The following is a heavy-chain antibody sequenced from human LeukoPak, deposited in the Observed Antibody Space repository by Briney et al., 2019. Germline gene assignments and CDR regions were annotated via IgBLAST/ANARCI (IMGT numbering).Heavy chain of an antibody. CDR2: INHSGST. D-gene: IGHD6-19*01. CDR3: ARRIAVAGLYYXXGMDV. Sequence: PSETLSLTCAVYGGSFSGYYWSWIRQPPGKGLEWIGEINHSGSTNYNPSLKSRVTISVDTSKNQFSLKLSSVTAADTAVYYCARRIAVAGLYYXXGMDVWGQGTTVTVSS. J-gene: IGHJ6*02. CDR1: GGSFSGYY. V-gene: IGHV4-34*01.